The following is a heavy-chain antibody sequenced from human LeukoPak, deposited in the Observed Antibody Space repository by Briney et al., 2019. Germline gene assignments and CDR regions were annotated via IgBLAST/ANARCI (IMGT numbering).Heavy chain of an antibody. CDR1: GGTFSSYA. Sequence: SVTVSCKASGGTFSSYAIRWVRQAPGQGFAWMGRIIPILGIANYAQKFQGRVTITADKSTSTAYMELSSLRSEDTAVYYCARDRAPEFRAFDIWGQGTMVTVSS. J-gene: IGHJ3*02. D-gene: IGHD3-10*01. V-gene: IGHV1-69*04. CDR3: ARDRAPEFRAFDI. CDR2: IIPILGIA.